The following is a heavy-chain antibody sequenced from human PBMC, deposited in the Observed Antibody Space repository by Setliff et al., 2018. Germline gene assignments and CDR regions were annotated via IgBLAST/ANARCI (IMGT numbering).Heavy chain of an antibody. V-gene: IGHV3-33*03. CDR3: AKDQGTGYCSGGSCYLFEH. CDR2: IWFDGGNE. J-gene: IGHJ4*02. D-gene: IGHD2-15*01. CDR1: GFTFRNYG. Sequence: PGGSLRLSCAASGFTFRNYGMHWVRQAPGKGPEWVAVIWFDGGNEFYADSVRGRFTISRDNSKNMLYLQMDSLRVEDTAVYYCAKDQGTGYCSGGSCYLFEHWGRGVQVTVSS.